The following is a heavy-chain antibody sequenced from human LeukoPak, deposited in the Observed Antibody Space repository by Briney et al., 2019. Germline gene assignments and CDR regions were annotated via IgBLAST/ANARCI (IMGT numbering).Heavy chain of an antibody. CDR1: GFTFSSYG. CDR3: WRDSSTWFNWFAT. J-gene: IGHJ5*02. Sequence: GGSLRLSCAASGFTFSSYGMNWVRHAPGKGLELVSSISSSSSYIYYADSVNGRFTISRDNAKNSLYLLMNSLRADETAVDYCWRDSSTWFNWFATCGQGNLVRVSS. V-gene: IGHV3-21*01. D-gene: IGHD6-13*01. CDR2: ISSSSSYI.